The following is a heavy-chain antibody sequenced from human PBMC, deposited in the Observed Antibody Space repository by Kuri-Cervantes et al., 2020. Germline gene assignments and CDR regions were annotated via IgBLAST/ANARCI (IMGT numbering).Heavy chain of an antibody. D-gene: IGHD2-15*01. Sequence: GSLRLSCTVSGGSISSYYWRWIRQPPGKGLEWIGYIYYSGSTNYNPSLKSRVTMSVDTSKNQFSLKLSSVTAAGTAAYYCARDRGGRYCSGGSCYPRGSRYYSMDVWGQGTTVTVSS. CDR1: GGSISSYY. CDR3: ARDRGGRYCSGGSCYPRGSRYYSMDV. J-gene: IGHJ6*02. CDR2: IYYSGST. V-gene: IGHV4-59*01.